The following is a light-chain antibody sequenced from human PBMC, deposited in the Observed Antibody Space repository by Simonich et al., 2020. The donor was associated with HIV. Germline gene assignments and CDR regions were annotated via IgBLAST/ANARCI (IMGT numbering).Light chain of an antibody. CDR3: MQGTHHNRWT. Sequence: DVVMTQSPLSLPVTLGQPASISCRSSQSLVHSDGNTFLNWFQQRPGQTPRRLIYKVSNRDSGVPYRVSGSGSGTDFTLKISRGEAEDVGVHYCMQGTHHNRWTFGQGTQVDIK. V-gene: IGKV2-30*02. CDR1: QSLVHSDGNTF. CDR2: KVS. J-gene: IGKJ1*01.